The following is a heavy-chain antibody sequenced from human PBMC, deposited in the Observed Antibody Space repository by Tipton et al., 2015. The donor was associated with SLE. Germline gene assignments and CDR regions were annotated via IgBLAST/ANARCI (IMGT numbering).Heavy chain of an antibody. V-gene: IGHV4-59*01. CDR2: IYYSGST. CDR1: GGSISSYY. CDR3: ARARLFFFDY. J-gene: IGHJ4*02. Sequence: LRLSCTVSGGSISSYYWTWIRQPPGEGLEWIGYIYYSGSTNYNPSLKSRVTISVDTSKNQFSLKLSSVTAADTAVYCCARARLFFFDYWGQGTLVTVSS.